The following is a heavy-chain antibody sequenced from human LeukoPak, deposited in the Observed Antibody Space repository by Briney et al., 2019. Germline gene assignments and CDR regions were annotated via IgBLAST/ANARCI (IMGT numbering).Heavy chain of an antibody. V-gene: IGHV4-59*11. CDR3: ASRPADSTWYGVFDY. D-gene: IGHD6-13*01. CDR1: GGSINSHY. Sequence: SETLSLTCTVSGGSINSHYCSWIRQPPGKGLEWIGYVFYPGSTNYNPSLKSRVTMSLDTSRDQFSLRLTSVTAADTAIYYCASRPADSTWYGVFDYWSQGTLVTVSS. CDR2: VFYPGST. J-gene: IGHJ4*02.